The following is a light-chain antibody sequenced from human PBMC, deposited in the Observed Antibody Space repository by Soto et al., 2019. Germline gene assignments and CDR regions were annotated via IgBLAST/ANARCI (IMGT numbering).Light chain of an antibody. J-gene: IGKJ1*01. V-gene: IGKV3-20*01. CDR2: GAS. CDR1: QSVSSSY. Sequence: EIVLTQSPGTLSLSPGERATLSCRASQSVSSSYLAWYQQKPGQAPRLLIYGASSRATGIPDRFSGSGSGTDFTLTISRLEPEDFAVYYCQQYATSPPTFGQGTKVEI. CDR3: QQYATSPPT.